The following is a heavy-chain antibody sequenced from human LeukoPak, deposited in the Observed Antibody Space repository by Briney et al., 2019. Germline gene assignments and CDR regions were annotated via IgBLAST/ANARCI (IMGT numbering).Heavy chain of an antibody. CDR3: AKTPNRYYDSSGSRFDY. J-gene: IGHJ4*02. Sequence: GGSLRLSCAASGFTFSSYGMHWVRQAPGKGLEWVAVISYDGSNKYYADSVKGRFTISRDNSKNTLYLQMNSLRAEDTAVYYCAKTPNRYYDSSGSRFDYWGQGTLVTVSS. CDR1: GFTFSSYG. V-gene: IGHV3-30*18. CDR2: ISYDGSNK. D-gene: IGHD3-22*01.